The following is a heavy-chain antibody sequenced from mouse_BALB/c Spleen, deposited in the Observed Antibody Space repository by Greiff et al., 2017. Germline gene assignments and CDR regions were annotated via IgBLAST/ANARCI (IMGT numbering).Heavy chain of an antibody. D-gene: IGHD2-14*01. CDR3: ARDRNYRYGDYYAMDY. CDR2: ISDGGSYT. Sequence: EVKLMESGGGLVKPGGSLKLSCAASGFTFSSYAMSWVRQTPEKRLEWVATISDGGSYTYYPDSVKGRFTISRDNAKNNLYLQMSSLKSEDTAMYYCARDRNYRYGDYYAMDYWGQGTSVTVSS. CDR1: GFTFSSYA. J-gene: IGHJ4*01. V-gene: IGHV5-6*03.